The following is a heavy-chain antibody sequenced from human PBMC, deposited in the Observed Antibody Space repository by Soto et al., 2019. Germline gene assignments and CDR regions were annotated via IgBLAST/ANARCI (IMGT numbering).Heavy chain of an antibody. CDR2: IKTRIDSATT. CDR1: GDSISSSFYY. J-gene: IGHJ4*02. D-gene: IGHD5-12*01. Sequence: LQLQESGPGLVKPSETLSLTCTVSGDSISSSFYYWGWIRQPPGKGLEWIGSIKTRIDSATTDYAAPVKGRFTISRDDSNNTLYLQMDSLKTEDTAVYYCTTEDPSWLRGLEYWGQGTLVTVSS. V-gene: IGHV3-15*01. CDR3: TTEDPSWLRGLEY.